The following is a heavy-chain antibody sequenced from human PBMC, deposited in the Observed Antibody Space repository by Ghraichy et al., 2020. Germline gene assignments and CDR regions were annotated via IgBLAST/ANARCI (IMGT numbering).Heavy chain of an antibody. D-gene: IGHD2-2*01. Sequence: SETLSLTCAVSGGSISSSNWWSWVRQPPGKGLEWIGEIYHSGSTNYNPSLKSRVTISVDKSKNQFSLKLSSVTAADTAVYYCARETAAILDRGWFDPWGQGTLVTVSS. V-gene: IGHV4-4*02. CDR3: ARETAAILDRGWFDP. CDR1: GGSISSSNW. CDR2: IYHSGST. J-gene: IGHJ5*02.